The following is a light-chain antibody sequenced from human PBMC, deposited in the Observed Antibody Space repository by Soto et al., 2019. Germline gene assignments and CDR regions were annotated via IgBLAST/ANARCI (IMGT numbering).Light chain of an antibody. CDR3: QRYGSSPLIT. V-gene: IGKV1-5*03. CDR1: QTISSW. J-gene: IGKJ5*01. CDR2: KAS. Sequence: HITTSALPLSVPAADRVTITCRASQTISSWLAWYQQKPGNAPKLLIYKASTLKSGVPSRFSGSGSGTEFTLTISRLEPEDFAVYFCQRYGSSPLITFGQGTRL.